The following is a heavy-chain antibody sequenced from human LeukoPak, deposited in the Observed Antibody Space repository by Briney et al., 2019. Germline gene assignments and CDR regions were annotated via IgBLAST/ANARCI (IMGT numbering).Heavy chain of an antibody. D-gene: IGHD1-20*01. CDR2: ISYDGSNK. CDR1: GFTFSSYA. V-gene: IGHV3-30-3*01. Sequence: PGRSLRLSCAASGFTFSSYAMHWVRQAPGKGLEWVAVISYDGSNKYYADSVKGRFTISRDNSKNTLYLQMNSLRAEDTAVYYCARFSGYNWNDPFDYWGQGTLVTVSS. J-gene: IGHJ4*02. CDR3: ARFSGYNWNDPFDY.